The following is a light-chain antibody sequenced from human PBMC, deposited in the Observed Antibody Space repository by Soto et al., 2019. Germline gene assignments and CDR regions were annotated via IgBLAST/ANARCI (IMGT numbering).Light chain of an antibody. CDR3: QPYKSYSWT. CDR2: DAS. J-gene: IGKJ1*01. V-gene: IGKV1-5*01. Sequence: DIQMTQSPSTLSASVGDRVTITCRASQSISVWLAWYQQKPGKAPKLLIFDASTLESGVPSRFSGSGSGTDFTLTISSLQSDDFATYYCQPYKSYSWTFGQGTQVEIK. CDR1: QSISVW.